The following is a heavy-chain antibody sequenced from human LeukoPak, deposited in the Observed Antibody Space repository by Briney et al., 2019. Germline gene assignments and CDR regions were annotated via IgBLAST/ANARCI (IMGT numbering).Heavy chain of an antibody. CDR3: ARDSDGTGTGTQNAFDI. CDR1: GYTFTGYY. V-gene: IGHV1-2*04. Sequence: ASVKVSCKASGYTFTGYYMHWVRQAPGQGLEWMGWINPNSGGTNYAQKFQGWVTMTRDTSISTAYMELSRLRSDDTAVYYCARDSDGTGTGTQNAFDIWGRGTMVTVSS. CDR2: INPNSGGT. D-gene: IGHD1-1*01. J-gene: IGHJ3*02.